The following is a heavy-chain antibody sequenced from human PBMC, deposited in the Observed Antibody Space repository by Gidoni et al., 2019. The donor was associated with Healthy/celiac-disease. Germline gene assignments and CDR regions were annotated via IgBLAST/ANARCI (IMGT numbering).Heavy chain of an antibody. CDR2: ISWNSGSI. V-gene: IGHV3-9*01. J-gene: IGHJ3*02. D-gene: IGHD6-6*01. CDR1: GFTFDDYA. Sequence: EVQLVESGGGLVQPGRSLRLSCAASGFTFDDYAMHWVRQAPGKGLEWVSGISWNSGSIGYADSVKGRFTISRDNAKNSLYLQMNSLRAEDTALYYCAKGPVYSSSSRGAFDIWGQGTMVTVSS. CDR3: AKGPVYSSSSRGAFDI.